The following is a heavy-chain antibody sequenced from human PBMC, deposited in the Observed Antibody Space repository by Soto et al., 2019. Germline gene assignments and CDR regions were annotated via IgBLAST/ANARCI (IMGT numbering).Heavy chain of an antibody. J-gene: IGHJ3*02. V-gene: IGHV4-30-2*01. CDR1: GGSIISDGYS. CDR2: IYEGRNT. CDR3: VRRSPEDAFDI. Sequence: SETLSLTCAVSGGSIISDGYSWSWIRQPPGKGLQWIGHIYEGRNTYYTPSLESRVAISTDKSKNQFSLRLSSVNAADTAVYYCVRRSPEDAFDIWGQGTMVTVS.